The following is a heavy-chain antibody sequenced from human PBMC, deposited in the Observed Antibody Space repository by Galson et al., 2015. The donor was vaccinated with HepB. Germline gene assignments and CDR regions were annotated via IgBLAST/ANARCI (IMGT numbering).Heavy chain of an antibody. V-gene: IGHV1-69*13. CDR3: ARNRSGWFDS. CDR1: GGPLXXYA. J-gene: IGHJ5*01. D-gene: IGHD2/OR15-2a*01. Sequence: SVKVSCKASGGPLXXYAISWMRQAPGQGLEWXGGIVTXXGTSNDAQKFQGRVTITADESAGTVYMELSSLKSEDTAVYFCARNRSGWFDSWGQGTLVTVSS. CDR2: IVTXXGTS.